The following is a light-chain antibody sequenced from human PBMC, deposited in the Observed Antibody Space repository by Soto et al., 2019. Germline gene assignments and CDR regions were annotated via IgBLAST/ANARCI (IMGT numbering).Light chain of an antibody. CDR1: STDVGIY. Sequence: QSVLTQPRSVSGSPGQSVTISCSGTSTDVGIYVSWYQQHAGKAPKHIIYDDTERPSGVPDRFSGSKSGNAASLTVSGFQPEDEADYYCCAHFGTTIYVFGSGTKVTVL. V-gene: IGLV2-11*01. CDR2: DDT. CDR3: CAHFGTTIYV. J-gene: IGLJ1*01.